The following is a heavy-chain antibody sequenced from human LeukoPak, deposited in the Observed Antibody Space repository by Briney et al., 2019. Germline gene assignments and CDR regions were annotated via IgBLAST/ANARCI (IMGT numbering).Heavy chain of an antibody. CDR3: AGDQGYYDSSGYFTYYYMDV. V-gene: IGHV1-69*05. D-gene: IGHD3-22*01. CDR1: GGTFSSHA. CDR2: IIPIFGTA. Sequence: EASVKVSCKASGGTFSSHAISWVRQAPGQGLEWMGRIIPIFGTANYAQKFQGRVTITTDESTSTAYMELSSLRSEDTAVYYCAGDQGYYDSSGYFTYYYMDVWGKGTTVTVSS. J-gene: IGHJ6*03.